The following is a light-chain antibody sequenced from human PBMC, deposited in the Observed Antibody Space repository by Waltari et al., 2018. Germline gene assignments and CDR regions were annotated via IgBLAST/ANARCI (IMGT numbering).Light chain of an antibody. CDR1: QSISNT. CDR3: QQYSDWPPGT. Sequence: ELVMTQSPATLSVSPGKRATLSCRASQSISNTLAWYQQKPGQAPRLLVYATSARATGVPARFSGSGSGTEFTLTINSLQSEDFAVYYCQQYSDWPPGTFGPGTKVDIK. CDR2: ATS. J-gene: IGKJ3*01. V-gene: IGKV3-15*01.